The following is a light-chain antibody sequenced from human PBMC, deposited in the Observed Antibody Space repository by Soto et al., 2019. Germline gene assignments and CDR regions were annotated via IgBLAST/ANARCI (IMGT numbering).Light chain of an antibody. V-gene: IGKV1-5*03. Sequence: DIQLTQSPSTLSASVGDRVTITCRASQTINNWLAWYQQRPGKAPKLLIYQASSLESGVPSGFSGSGSGTEFTLTISSLQPDDFATYYCQQYNTYPWTFGQGTKVEIK. J-gene: IGKJ1*01. CDR3: QQYNTYPWT. CDR1: QTINNW. CDR2: QAS.